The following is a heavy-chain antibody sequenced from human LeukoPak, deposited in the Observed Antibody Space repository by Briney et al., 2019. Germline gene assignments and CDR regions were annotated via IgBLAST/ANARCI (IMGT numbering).Heavy chain of an antibody. J-gene: IGHJ5*02. D-gene: IGHD1-14*01. CDR1: GYTFTGYY. CDR2: INPNSGGT. V-gene: IGHV1-2*02. Sequence: GASVKVSCKASGYTFTGYYMHWVRQAPGQGLEWMGWINPNSGGTNYAQKFQGRVTMTRDTSISTAYTELSRLRSDDTAVYYCARDPSYNLNWFDPWGQGTLVTVSS. CDR3: ARDPSYNLNWFDP.